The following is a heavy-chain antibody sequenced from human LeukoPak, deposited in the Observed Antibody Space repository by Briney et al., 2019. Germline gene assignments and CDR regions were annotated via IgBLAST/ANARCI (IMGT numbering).Heavy chain of an antibody. CDR3: ARDPGSGYEEHFDY. V-gene: IGHV3-11*01. Sequence: PGGSLRLSCAASGFIFSDYYMSWIRQAPGKGLEWVSYISSSGSTMYYTDSVKGRFTISRDNAKDSLYLQMNSLRAEDTAVYYCARDPGSGYEEHFDYWGQGTLVTVSS. J-gene: IGHJ4*02. D-gene: IGHD5-12*01. CDR1: GFIFSDYY. CDR2: ISSSGSTM.